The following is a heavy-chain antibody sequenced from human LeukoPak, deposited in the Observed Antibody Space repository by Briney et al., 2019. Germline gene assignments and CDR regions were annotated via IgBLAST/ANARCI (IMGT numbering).Heavy chain of an antibody. D-gene: IGHD2-15*01. V-gene: IGHV3-30*03. Sequence: PGRSLRLSCAASGFTFSSYGMHWVRQAPGKGLEWVAVIPYDGSNKYYADSVKGRFTISRDNSKNTLYLQMNSLRAEDTAVYYCARDPTPRIPGYCSGGSCYRAPDYWGQGTLVTVSS. CDR3: ARDPTPRIPGYCSGGSCYRAPDY. CDR2: IPYDGSNK. CDR1: GFTFSSYG. J-gene: IGHJ4*02.